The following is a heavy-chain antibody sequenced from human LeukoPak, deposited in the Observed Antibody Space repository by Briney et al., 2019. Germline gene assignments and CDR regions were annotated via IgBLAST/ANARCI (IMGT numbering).Heavy chain of an antibody. Sequence: GGSLRLSCAASGFTFSSYAMSWVRQAPGKGLEWVANIKQDGSEKYYVDSVKGRFTISRDNAKNSLYLQMNSLRAEDTAVYYCARVGRYYYDSSGYYYYGNFDYWGQGTLVTVSS. J-gene: IGHJ4*02. D-gene: IGHD3-22*01. CDR3: ARVGRYYYDSSGYYYYGNFDY. V-gene: IGHV3-7*01. CDR2: IKQDGSEK. CDR1: GFTFSSYA.